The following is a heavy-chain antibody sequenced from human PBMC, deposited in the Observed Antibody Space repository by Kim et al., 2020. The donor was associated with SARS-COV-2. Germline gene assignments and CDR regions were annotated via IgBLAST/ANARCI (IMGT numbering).Heavy chain of an antibody. V-gene: IGHV3-21*06. CDR3: ARGEGRLRYFDWAR. D-gene: IGHD3-9*01. Sequence: ADSVKGRFTISRDNAKNSLYLQMNSLRAEDTAVYYCARGEGRLRYFDWARWGQGTLVTVSS. J-gene: IGHJ4*02.